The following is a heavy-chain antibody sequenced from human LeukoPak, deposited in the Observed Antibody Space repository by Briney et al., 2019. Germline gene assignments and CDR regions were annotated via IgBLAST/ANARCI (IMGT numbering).Heavy chain of an antibody. CDR2: IRSKAYGGTT. CDR3: TSCFRRGYSYGIDAFDI. J-gene: IGHJ3*02. D-gene: IGHD5-18*01. CDR1: GFTFGDYA. V-gene: IGHV3-49*04. Sequence: GRSLRLSCTASGFTFGDYAMSWVRQAPGKGLEWVGFIRSKAYGGTTEYAASVKGRFTISRDDSKSIAYLQMNSLKTEDTAVYYCTSCFRRGYSYGIDAFDIWGQGTMVTVSS.